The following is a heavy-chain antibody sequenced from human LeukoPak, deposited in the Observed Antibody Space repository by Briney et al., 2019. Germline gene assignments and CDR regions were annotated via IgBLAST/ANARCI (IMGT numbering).Heavy chain of an antibody. J-gene: IGHJ5*02. Sequence: ETSVKVSCKASGFTFTSSAMQWVRQARGQRLEWIGWIVVGSGNTNYAQKFQERVTITRDMSTSTAYMELSSLRSGDTAVYYCAARYCTNGVCYNGFDPWGQGTLVTVSS. CDR1: GFTFTSSA. V-gene: IGHV1-58*02. D-gene: IGHD2-8*01. CDR3: AARYCTNGVCYNGFDP. CDR2: IVVGSGNT.